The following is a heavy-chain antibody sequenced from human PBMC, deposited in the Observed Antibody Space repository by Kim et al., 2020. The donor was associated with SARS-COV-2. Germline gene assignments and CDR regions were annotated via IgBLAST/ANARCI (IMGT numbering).Heavy chain of an antibody. Sequence: SETLSLTCTVSGGSISSYYWTWIRQPPGKGLEWIGYVYYSGSTNYNPSLRSRVTISVDTSKNQFSLKLSSVTAADTAVYYCARDSGYNYGSLYYYYYGMDVWGQGTTVTVSS. J-gene: IGHJ6*02. CDR1: GGSISSYY. D-gene: IGHD5-18*01. V-gene: IGHV4-59*13. CDR2: VYYSGST. CDR3: ARDSGYNYGSLYYYYYGMDV.